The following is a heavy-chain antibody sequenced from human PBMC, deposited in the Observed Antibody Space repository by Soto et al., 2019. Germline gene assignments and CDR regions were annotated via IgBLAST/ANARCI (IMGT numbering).Heavy chain of an antibody. CDR3: ARDGPYGGNPRRYFDY. D-gene: IGHD4-17*01. Sequence: QVQLVESGGGVVQPGRSLRLSCAASGFTFSSYAMHWVRQAPGKGLEWVAVISYDGSNKYYADSVKGRFTISRDNSKNTLYLQMNSLSAEDTDVYYCARDGPYGGNPRRYFDYWGQGTLVTVSS. CDR2: ISYDGSNK. J-gene: IGHJ4*02. CDR1: GFTFSSYA. V-gene: IGHV3-30-3*01.